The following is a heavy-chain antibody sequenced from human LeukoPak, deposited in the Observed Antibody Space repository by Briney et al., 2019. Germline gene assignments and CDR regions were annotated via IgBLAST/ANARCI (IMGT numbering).Heavy chain of an antibody. V-gene: IGHV4-59*08. D-gene: IGHD2-2*02. CDR3: ARHNTSRHQAYFDY. J-gene: IGHJ4*02. Sequence: SETLSLTCTVSGRSISSYYWSWIRHPPGKGLEWIAYIYYSGSPTYNPSLKGRVPISVDPPKNQLSSKLAALYAADTAIYYCARHNTSRHQAYFDYWGQGTLVSVSS. CDR1: GRSISSYY. CDR2: IYYSGSP.